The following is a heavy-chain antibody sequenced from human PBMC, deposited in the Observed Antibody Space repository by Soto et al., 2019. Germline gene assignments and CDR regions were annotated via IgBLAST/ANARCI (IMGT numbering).Heavy chain of an antibody. CDR2: IDWDDDK. V-gene: IGHV2-70*01. Sequence: SGPTLVNPTQTLTLTCTFSGFSLSTSGMCVSWIRQPPGKALEWLALIDWDDDKYYSTSLKTRLTISKDTSKNQVILTMTNMDPVDTATYYCARISRLGELLSPGDAFDIWGQGTMVTV. CDR1: GFSLSTSGMC. D-gene: IGHD3-10*01. CDR3: ARISRLGELLSPGDAFDI. J-gene: IGHJ3*02.